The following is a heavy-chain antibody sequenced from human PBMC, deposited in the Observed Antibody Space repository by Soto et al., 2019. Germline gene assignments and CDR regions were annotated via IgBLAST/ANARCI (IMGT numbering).Heavy chain of an antibody. CDR2: IYHSGRA. J-gene: IGHJ4*02. V-gene: IGHV4-30-2*03. D-gene: IGHD3-10*01. CDR3: VRQSSYGSGSYYDY. CDR1: GGSISSGGYS. Sequence: PSETLPLTCAVAGGSISSGGYSWSWMRKPPGKGLEWIGYIYHSGRAYYNPSLKSRVTTSVDTTKNQFSLKLTSVTAADTAVYYCVRQSSYGSGSYYDYWGQGTLVTVSS.